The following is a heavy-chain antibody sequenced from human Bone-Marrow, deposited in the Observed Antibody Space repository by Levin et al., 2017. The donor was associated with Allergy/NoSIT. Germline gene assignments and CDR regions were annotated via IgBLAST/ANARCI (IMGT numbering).Heavy chain of an antibody. CDR3: ARDKDTAPLRYMDV. D-gene: IGHD5-18*01. Sequence: AGGSLRLSCAASGFTFSSYSMNWVRQAPGKGLEWVSSISSSSSYIYYADSVKGRFTISRDNAKNSLYLQMNSLRAEDTAVYYCARDKDTAPLRYMDVWGKGTTVTVSS. CDR1: GFTFSSYS. V-gene: IGHV3-21*01. CDR2: ISSSSSYI. J-gene: IGHJ6*03.